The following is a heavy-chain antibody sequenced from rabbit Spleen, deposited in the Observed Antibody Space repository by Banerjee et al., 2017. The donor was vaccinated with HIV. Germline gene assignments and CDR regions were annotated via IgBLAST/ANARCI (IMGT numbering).Heavy chain of an antibody. Sequence: QELLEESGGDLVKPEGSLKLSCTASRFSFSNKAVMCWVRQAPGKGLEWIACINAITGKAVYANWAKGRSTFSKSSSTTVTLQMTSLTAADTATYFCATYVEYDGDFNLWGPGTLVTVS. CDR1: RFSFSNKAV. D-gene: IGHD2-1*01. J-gene: IGHJ4*01. CDR3: ATYVEYDGDFNL. CDR2: INAITGKA. V-gene: IGHV1S45*01.